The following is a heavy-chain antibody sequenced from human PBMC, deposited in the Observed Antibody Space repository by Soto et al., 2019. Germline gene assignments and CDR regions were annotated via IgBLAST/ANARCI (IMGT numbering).Heavy chain of an antibody. V-gene: IGHV3-9*01. Sequence: GGSLRLSCAASGFTFDDYAMHWVRQAPGKGLEWVSGISWNSGSIGYADSVKGRFTISRDNAKNSLYLQMNSLRAEDTALYYCAKDWRPSYSGYDLNFDYWGQGTLVTVSS. D-gene: IGHD5-12*01. CDR2: ISWNSGSI. J-gene: IGHJ4*02. CDR1: GFTFDDYA. CDR3: AKDWRPSYSGYDLNFDY.